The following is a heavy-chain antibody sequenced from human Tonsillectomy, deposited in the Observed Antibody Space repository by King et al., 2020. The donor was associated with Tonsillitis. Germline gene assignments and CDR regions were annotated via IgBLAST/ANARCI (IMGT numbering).Heavy chain of an antibody. D-gene: IGHD3-16*01. CDR2: INHSGST. V-gene: IGHV4-34*01. J-gene: IGHJ6*02. CDR1: GGSFSGYY. Sequence: VQLQQWGAGLLNPSETLSLTCAVYGGSFSGYYWSWIRQPPGKGLEWIGEINHSGSTNYNPSLKSRVTISVDTSKNQFSLKLSSVTAADTAVYYCAKLSMLRDYYYYYGMDVWGQGTTVTVSS. CDR3: AKLSMLRDYYYYYGMDV.